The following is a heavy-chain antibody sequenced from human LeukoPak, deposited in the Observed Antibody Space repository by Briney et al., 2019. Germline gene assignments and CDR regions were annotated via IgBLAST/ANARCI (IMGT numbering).Heavy chain of an antibody. CDR3: ARTYCSSTSCLVDY. V-gene: IGHV3-64*01. CDR2: ISSSGGST. Sequence: GGPLRLFCVASGFTFRSYSLHWVRQAPGKVLEYVSAISSSGGSTYYANSVKGRFTISRDNSQNTLYLQIGSLRAEDMAVYYCARTYCSSTSCLVDYWGQGTLVTVSS. CDR1: GFTFRSYS. D-gene: IGHD2-2*01. J-gene: IGHJ4*02.